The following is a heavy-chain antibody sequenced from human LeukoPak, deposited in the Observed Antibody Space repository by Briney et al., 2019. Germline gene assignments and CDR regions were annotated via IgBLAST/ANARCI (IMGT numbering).Heavy chain of an antibody. V-gene: IGHV1-46*01. Sequence: GASVKVSCKASGYTFTSYDINWVRQAPGQGLEWMGIISPSGGSTSYAQKFQGRVTMTRDTSTSTVYMELSSLRSEDTAVYYCAGGTMIDCYYYMDVWGKGTTVTVSS. D-gene: IGHD3-22*01. CDR1: GYTFTSYD. CDR3: AGGTMIDCYYYMDV. CDR2: ISPSGGST. J-gene: IGHJ6*03.